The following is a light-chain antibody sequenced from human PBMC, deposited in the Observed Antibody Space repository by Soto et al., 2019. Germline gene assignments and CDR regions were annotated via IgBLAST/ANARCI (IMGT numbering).Light chain of an antibody. Sequence: EIVMTQSPATLSVSPGERATLSCRASQSVSSNLAWYQQKPGQAPRLLIYGASTGATGIPVRFIGSGSGTEFTLTISSLQSEDFAVYSCQQYNNWPRTFGQGTKVEIK. CDR2: GAS. CDR3: QQYNNWPRT. CDR1: QSVSSN. J-gene: IGKJ1*01. V-gene: IGKV3-15*01.